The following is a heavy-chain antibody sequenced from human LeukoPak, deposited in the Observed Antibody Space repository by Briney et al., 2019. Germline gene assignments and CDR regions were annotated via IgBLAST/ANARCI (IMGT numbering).Heavy chain of an antibody. Sequence: GGSLRLSCAAPGFTFSSYGMHWVRQAPGKGLVWVAVIWYDGSNKYYADSVKGRFTISRDNSKNTLYLQMNSLRAEDTAVYYCARDTYYHYYDSSGYYIDYWGQGTLVTVSS. D-gene: IGHD3-22*01. CDR3: ARDTYYHYYDSSGYYIDY. V-gene: IGHV3-33*01. CDR1: GFTFSSYG. J-gene: IGHJ4*02. CDR2: IWYDGSNK.